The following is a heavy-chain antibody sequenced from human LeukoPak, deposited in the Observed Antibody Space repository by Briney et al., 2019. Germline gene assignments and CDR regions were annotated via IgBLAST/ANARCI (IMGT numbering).Heavy chain of an antibody. CDR2: IYYSGST. CDR1: GGSISSGGYY. V-gene: IGHV4-31*03. Sequence: PSQTLSLTCTVSGGSISSGGYYWSWIRQHPGKGLEWIGYIYYSGSTYYNPSLKSRVTISVDTSKNQFSLKLSSVTAADTAVYYCARGSPALYGSGMDVWGQGTTVTVSS. J-gene: IGHJ6*02. CDR3: ARGSPALYGSGMDV. D-gene: IGHD1-26*01.